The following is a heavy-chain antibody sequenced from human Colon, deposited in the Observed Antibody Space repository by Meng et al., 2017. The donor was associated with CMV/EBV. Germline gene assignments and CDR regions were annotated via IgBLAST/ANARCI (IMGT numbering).Heavy chain of an antibody. V-gene: IGHV3-23*03. CDR3: AKDSSGWYPN. Sequence: GESLKISCAASGFTFSSYAMSWVRHAPGQGLEWVSVMYSGGSSTYYADSVQGRFTISRDSSKNTLYLQMNSLRAEDTAVYYCAKDSSGWYPNWGQGTLVTVSS. D-gene: IGHD6-19*01. CDR1: GFTFSSYA. CDR2: MYSGGSST. J-gene: IGHJ4*02.